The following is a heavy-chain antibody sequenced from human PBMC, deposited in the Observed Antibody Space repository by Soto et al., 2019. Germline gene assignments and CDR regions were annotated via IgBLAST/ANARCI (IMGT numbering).Heavy chain of an antibody. CDR3: ATPRGGGSY. CDR1: GFTVSNNY. V-gene: IGHV3-53*01. D-gene: IGHD3-16*01. Sequence: EVQLVESGGGLIQPGGSLRLSCAVSGFTVSNNYMSWVRQAPGKGLEGVSVIYSGCYTAYGDSVKGRFPISRDNSKNTRLLRSNRRSPADTAVYFCATPRGGGSYWGQGTLVTVSS. J-gene: IGHJ4*02. CDR2: IYSGCYT.